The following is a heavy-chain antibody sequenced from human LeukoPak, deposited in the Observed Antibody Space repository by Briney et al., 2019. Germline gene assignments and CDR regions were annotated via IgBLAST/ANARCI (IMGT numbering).Heavy chain of an antibody. V-gene: IGHV3-23*01. CDR1: GFTFSSYA. J-gene: IGHJ6*02. Sequence: GGSLRLSCAASGFTFSSYAVSWVRQAPGKGLEWVSTISGSGGSTYYADSVKGRFTISRDNAKNSLYLQMSNLRAEDTAVYFCARGGGLDVWGQGATVTVSS. CDR2: ISGSGGST. D-gene: IGHD3-16*01. CDR3: ARGGGLDV.